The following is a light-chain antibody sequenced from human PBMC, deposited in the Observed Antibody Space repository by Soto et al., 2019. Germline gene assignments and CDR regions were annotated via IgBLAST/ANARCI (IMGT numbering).Light chain of an antibody. V-gene: IGKV1-5*03. CDR1: QSISSW. J-gene: IGKJ2*01. Sequence: DIQMTQSPSTLSASVGDRVTITCRASQSISSWLAWYQQKPGKAPKLLIYTASSLESGVPSRFSGSGSATAFNLTISSLQPHDVATDYRQQYNSYYPFGQGTKLVI. CDR2: TAS. CDR3: QQYNSYYP.